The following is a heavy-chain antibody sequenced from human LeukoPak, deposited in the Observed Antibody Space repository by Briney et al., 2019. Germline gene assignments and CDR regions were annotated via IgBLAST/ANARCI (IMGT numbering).Heavy chain of an antibody. CDR2: IYTGGST. CDR1: EFTVSNSY. Sequence: GGSLRLSCVASEFTVSNSYMSWVRQAPGKGLEWVSVIYTGGSTYYADSVRGRFTISRDNSKNTLYLQMNSLRAEDSAVYYCARVGYTGTWYSSPPFDYWGQGTLVTVSS. J-gene: IGHJ4*02. D-gene: IGHD6-13*01. V-gene: IGHV3-66*01. CDR3: ARVGYTGTWYSSPPFDY.